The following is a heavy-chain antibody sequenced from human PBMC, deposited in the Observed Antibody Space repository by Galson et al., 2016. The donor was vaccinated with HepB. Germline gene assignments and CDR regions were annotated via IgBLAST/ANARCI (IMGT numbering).Heavy chain of an antibody. CDR3: NWRGEGWTDY. D-gene: IGHD3-10*01. CDR1: GGSLNNFA. CDR2: IIPLFGTP. V-gene: IGHV1-69*06. Sequence: SVKVSCKGPGGSLNNFAISWVRQAPGQGLEWVRSIIPLFGTPSHAQKFQGRVTITADKSTSTAYMDLSSLRSEDTAVYYCNWRGEGWTDYWGQGTLVTVSS. J-gene: IGHJ4*02.